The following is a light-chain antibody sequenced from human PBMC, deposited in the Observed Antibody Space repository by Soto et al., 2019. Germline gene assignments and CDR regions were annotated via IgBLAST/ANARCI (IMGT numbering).Light chain of an antibody. J-gene: IGLJ1*01. Sequence: ALTQPASVSWSPGQSITISCTGTSSDVGANIFVSWYQQHPGKVPKLMIYTVSSRPSGVSQRFSGSKSGNTASLTISGLQAEDEADYYCSSFTTDSTYVFGTGTKVTVL. CDR1: SSDVGANIF. CDR3: SSFTTDSTYV. V-gene: IGLV2-14*01. CDR2: TVS.